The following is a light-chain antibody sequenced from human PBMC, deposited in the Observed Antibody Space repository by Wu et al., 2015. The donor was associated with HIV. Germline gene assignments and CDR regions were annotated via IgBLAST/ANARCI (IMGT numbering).Light chain of an antibody. V-gene: IGKV3-15*01. CDR3: QQYNIWPT. J-gene: IGKJ1*01. Sequence: EVVLTQSPATLSVSLGERATLSCRASPSVASELAWFQHKAGQAPRLLVYDASNRATGVPARFSGSGSGRESTLTIDDIQFEDFGLYYCQQYNIWPTFGQGTKVEIK. CDR1: PSVASE. CDR2: DAS.